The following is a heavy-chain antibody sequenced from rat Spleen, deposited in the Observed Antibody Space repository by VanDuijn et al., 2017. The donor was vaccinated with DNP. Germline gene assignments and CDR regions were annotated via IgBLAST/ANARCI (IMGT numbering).Heavy chain of an antibody. CDR1: GFSLTSYG. CDR2: ISSGGNT. J-gene: IGHJ2*01. V-gene: IGHV2S8*01. CDR3: TRCGSAITPFDY. Sequence: QVQLKESGPGLVQPSQTLSLTCTVSGFSLTSYGVSWVRQPPGKGLEWTAAISSGGNTNYNSALKSRLNISRETSKSQGFLRMNSLQTEYTAIYFCTRCGSAITPFDYWCQGVMVTVSS. D-gene: IGHD1-4*01.